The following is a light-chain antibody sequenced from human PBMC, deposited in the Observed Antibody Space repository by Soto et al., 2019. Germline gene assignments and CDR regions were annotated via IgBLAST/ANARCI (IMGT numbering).Light chain of an antibody. CDR3: CSHAGRGTVL. CDR1: SSDVGRYNL. Sequence: QSALAQPASVSGSPGQSITISCNGTSSDVGRYNLVSWYQQHPGKAPKLVIYEGGKRPSGVSNRFSDSKSGNTASLTISGLQAEDEADYYCCSHAGRGTVLFGGGTKVTV. V-gene: IGLV2-23*01. CDR2: EGG. J-gene: IGLJ2*01.